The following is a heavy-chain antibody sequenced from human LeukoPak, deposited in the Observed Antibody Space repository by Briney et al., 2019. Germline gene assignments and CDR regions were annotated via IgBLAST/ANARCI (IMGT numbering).Heavy chain of an antibody. D-gene: IGHD2-15*01. J-gene: IGHJ4*02. CDR2: ISWNSDTI. Sequence: HPGWSLRLSCAASGLTFDDYAMHWVRQAPGKGLEWVSGISWNSDTIGYAESVKGRFTISRDNAKNSLYLQMNSLTADDTAFYYCAKSQGVAAPLRGPFDYWGQGTLVTVSS. CDR1: GLTFDDYA. CDR3: AKSQGVAAPLRGPFDY. V-gene: IGHV3-9*01.